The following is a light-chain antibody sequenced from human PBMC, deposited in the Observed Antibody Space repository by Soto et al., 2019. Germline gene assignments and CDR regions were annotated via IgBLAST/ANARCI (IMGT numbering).Light chain of an antibody. CDR2: AAY. J-gene: IGKJ4*01. V-gene: IGKV1-27*01. Sequence: DIQLTQAQSSLSASVGARVTITCRARQDISTYLAWYQQKPGKVPKLPISAAYTLQSGVPPRFSGSGSRTDFTLTISSLQPEDVATYYCQKYDNAPLTFGGGTKVESK. CDR1: QDISTY. CDR3: QKYDNAPLT.